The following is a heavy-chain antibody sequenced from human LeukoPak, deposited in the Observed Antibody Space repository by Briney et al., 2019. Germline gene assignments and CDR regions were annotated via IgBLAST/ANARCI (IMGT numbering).Heavy chain of an antibody. CDR2: IDWDDDT. D-gene: IGHD5-18*01. V-gene: IGHV2-70*12. CDR1: GFSLTTSGMS. Sequence: SGPALVKPTQTLTLTCKFSGFSLTTSGMSVSWIRQPPGKAPEWLARIDWDDDTYYNTSLKTRLTISKDTSRNQVVLTMTNMDPVDTATYYCAHRDTAMVTGYFDYWGQGTLVTVSS. CDR3: AHRDTAMVTGYFDY. J-gene: IGHJ4*02.